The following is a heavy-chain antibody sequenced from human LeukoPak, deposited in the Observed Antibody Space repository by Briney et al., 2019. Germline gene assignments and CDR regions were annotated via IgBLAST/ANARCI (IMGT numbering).Heavy chain of an antibody. D-gene: IGHD2-21*02. Sequence: GSSVKVSCKASGGTFSSYAISWVRQAPGQGLEWMGRIIPILGIANYAQKFQGRVTITADKSTSTAYMELSSLRSEDTAVYYCARDLAYCGGDCYSGTLDYWGQGTLVTVSS. V-gene: IGHV1-69*04. J-gene: IGHJ4*02. CDR2: IIPILGIA. CDR3: ARDLAYCGGDCYSGTLDY. CDR1: GGTFSSYA.